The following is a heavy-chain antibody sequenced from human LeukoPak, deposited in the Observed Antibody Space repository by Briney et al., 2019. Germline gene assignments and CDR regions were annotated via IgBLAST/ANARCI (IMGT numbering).Heavy chain of an antibody. CDR2: ISAYNGNT. V-gene: IGHV1-18*04. CDR1: GYTFTSCG. CDR3: ARSFYYDSSGYYSPGYYYYMDV. Sequence: ASVKVSCKASGYTFTSCGISWVRQAPGQGLEWMGWISAYNGNTNYAQKLQGRVTMTTDTSTSTAYMELRSLRSDDTAVYYCARSFYYDSSGYYSPGYYYYMDVWGKGTTVTVSS. J-gene: IGHJ6*03. D-gene: IGHD3-22*01.